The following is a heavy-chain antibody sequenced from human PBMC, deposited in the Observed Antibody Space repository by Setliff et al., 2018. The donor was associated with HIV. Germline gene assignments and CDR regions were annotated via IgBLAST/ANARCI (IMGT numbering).Heavy chain of an antibody. J-gene: IGHJ4*01. CDR1: GYMFTDYY. CDR3: ARTHPGDLLPED. CDR2: IGVVTPDT. Sequence: ASVKVSCKASGYMFTDYYIHWVRQAPGQGLEWLGWIGVVTPDTKYAEKFQGRLTLTTDTTTNTGYMELRNLRSDDTAVYYCARTHPGDLLPEDWGQGTLVTVSS. D-gene: IGHD7-27*01. V-gene: IGHV1-18*04.